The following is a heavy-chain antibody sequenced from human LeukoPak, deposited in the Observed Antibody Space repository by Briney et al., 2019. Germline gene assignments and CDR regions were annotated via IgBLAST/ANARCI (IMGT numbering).Heavy chain of an antibody. CDR2: IYYSGTT. Sequence: SETLSLTCTVSGGSISSYYWSWIRQPPGKGLEWIGYIYYSGTTYYNPSLKSRVSTSVDTSKNQFSLKLSSVTAADTAVYYCARWGRGVIHSPLDYWGQGTLVTVSS. CDR3: ARWGRGVIHSPLDY. J-gene: IGHJ4*02. CDR1: GGSISSYY. D-gene: IGHD3-10*01. V-gene: IGHV4-59*08.